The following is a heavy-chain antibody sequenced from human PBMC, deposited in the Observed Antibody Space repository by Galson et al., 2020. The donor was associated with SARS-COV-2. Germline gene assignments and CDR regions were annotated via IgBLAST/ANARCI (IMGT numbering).Heavy chain of an antibody. V-gene: IGHV3-9*01. J-gene: IGHJ4*02. CDR1: GFTFDDYA. CDR2: ISWNSGSI. Sequence: GGSLRLSCAASGFTFDDYAMHWVRQAPGKGLEWVSGISWNSGSIGYADSVTGRFTISRDNAKNSLYLQMNSLRAEDTALYYCATPLGYWGQGTLVTVSS. CDR3: ATPLGY.